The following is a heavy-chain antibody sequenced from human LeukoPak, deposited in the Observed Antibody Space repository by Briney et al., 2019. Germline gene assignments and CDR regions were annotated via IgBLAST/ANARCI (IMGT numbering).Heavy chain of an antibody. Sequence: SESLSLTCTVSVASITSGHYYWSWIRQPPGKGLEWIGYIYDSGSTYFNPSLKSRITISVDTSENRFSLKLSSVTATDTAVYYCARDCSGGSCYGAFDIWGQGTMVTVSS. CDR2: IYDSGST. D-gene: IGHD2-15*01. V-gene: IGHV4-30-4*01. J-gene: IGHJ3*02. CDR3: ARDCSGGSCYGAFDI. CDR1: VASITSGHYY.